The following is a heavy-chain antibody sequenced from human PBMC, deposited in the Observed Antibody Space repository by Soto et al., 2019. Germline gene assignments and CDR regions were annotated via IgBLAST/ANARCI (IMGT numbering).Heavy chain of an antibody. Sequence: EVQLVESGGGLVQPGGSLKLSCAASGFTFSGSAMHWVRQASGKGLEWVGRIRSKANSYATAYAASVKGRFTISRDDSKNTAYLPMNSLKTEDTAVYYCRAWGEAAAGTGGDYWGQGTLVTVSS. CDR1: GFTFSGSA. CDR3: RAWGEAAAGTGGDY. D-gene: IGHD6-13*01. CDR2: IRSKANSYAT. J-gene: IGHJ4*02. V-gene: IGHV3-73*02.